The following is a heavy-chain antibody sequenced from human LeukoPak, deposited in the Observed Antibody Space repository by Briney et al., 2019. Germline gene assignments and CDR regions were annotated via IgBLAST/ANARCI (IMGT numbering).Heavy chain of an antibody. CDR2: IKSDGGT. D-gene: IGHD3-22*01. Sequence: GGSLRLSCAASGFTFSTYWMHWVRQAPGKGRVWVSRIKSDGGTNYADSMKGRFTISRDNAKKTVSLQMNSLRPEHTGVYYCARAPSEIGGYYPEYFRHWGQGTLVTVSS. CDR3: ARAPSEIGGYYPEYFRH. V-gene: IGHV3-74*01. CDR1: GFTFSTYW. J-gene: IGHJ1*01.